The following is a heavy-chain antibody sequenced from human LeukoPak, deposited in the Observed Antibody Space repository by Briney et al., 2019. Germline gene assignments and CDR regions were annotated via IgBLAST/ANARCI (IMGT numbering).Heavy chain of an antibody. D-gene: IGHD6-19*01. CDR3: ARHLYSSGWWVNWFDP. CDR2: IYYSGST. Sequence: PSETLSLTCTVSGGSISSSDYYWGWIRQPPGKGLECIGSIYYSGSTYYNPSLKSRVTISVDTSKNQFSLKLSSVTAADTAVYYCARHLYSSGWWVNWFDPWGQGTLVTVSS. V-gene: IGHV4-39*01. CDR1: GGSISSSDYY. J-gene: IGHJ5*02.